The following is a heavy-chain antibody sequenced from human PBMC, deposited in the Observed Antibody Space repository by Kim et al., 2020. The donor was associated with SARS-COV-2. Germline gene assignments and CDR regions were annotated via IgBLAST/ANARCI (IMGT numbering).Heavy chain of an antibody. CDR2: IRDKTNRYTT. CDR3: TRGGSGSSKEYFQF. J-gene: IGHJ1*01. Sequence: GGSLRLSCAASGFTFSDYYMDWVRQAPGKGLEWVGRIRDKTNRYTTEYAASVRGRFIISRDDSRNSLYLQMNSLKTEDTAVYYCTRGGSGSSKEYFQFWGQGTLAIVSS. CDR1: GFTFSDYY. D-gene: IGHD3-10*01. V-gene: IGHV3-72*01.